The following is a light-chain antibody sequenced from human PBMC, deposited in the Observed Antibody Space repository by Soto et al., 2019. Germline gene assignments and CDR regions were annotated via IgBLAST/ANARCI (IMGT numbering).Light chain of an antibody. CDR1: SGDVGRYDS. V-gene: IGLV2-14*01. Sequence: QSALTQPASVSGSPGQSLTISCTGTSGDVGRYDSVSWYTHRPGKVPELIIFSDRFSGSKSGNTASLTISGLQAEDEADYSCSSNTTHRPPVFGGGTK. J-gene: IGLJ2*01. CDR3: SSNTTHRPPV.